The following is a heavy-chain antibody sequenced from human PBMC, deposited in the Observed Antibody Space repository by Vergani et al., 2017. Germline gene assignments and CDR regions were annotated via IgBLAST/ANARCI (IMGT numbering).Heavy chain of an antibody. V-gene: IGHV4-34*01. CDR3: ARVNTETNGHLYYYYYMDV. D-gene: IGHD4-11*01. Sequence: QVQLQQWGGGLLKPSETLSLTCVVNGRSFTSYHWTWIRQSPGEGLEWVGDIDHTGRPDYNPSLKSRLTMSVDKSRNQFSLTLNSETATDTAIYFCARVNTETNGHLYYYYYMDVWGQGTAVTVS. CDR2: IDHTGRP. CDR1: GRSFTSYH. J-gene: IGHJ6*03.